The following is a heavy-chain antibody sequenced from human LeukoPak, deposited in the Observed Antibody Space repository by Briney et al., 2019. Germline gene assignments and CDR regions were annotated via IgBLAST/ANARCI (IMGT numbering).Heavy chain of an antibody. Sequence: SVKVSCKASGGTFSSYAISWVRQAPGQGPEWMGGIIPIFGTANYAQKFQGRVTITTDESTSTAYMELSSLRSEDTAVYYCARSRFLEWLPNYWGQGTLVTVSS. V-gene: IGHV1-69*05. CDR3: ARSRFLEWLPNY. CDR1: GGTFSSYA. D-gene: IGHD3-3*01. CDR2: IIPIFGTA. J-gene: IGHJ4*02.